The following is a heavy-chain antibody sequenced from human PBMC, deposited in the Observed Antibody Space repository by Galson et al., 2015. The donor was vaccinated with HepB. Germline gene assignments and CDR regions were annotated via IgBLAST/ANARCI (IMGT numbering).Heavy chain of an antibody. D-gene: IGHD5-18*01. J-gene: IGHJ4*02. CDR1: GASLSSSLYY. Sequence: ETLSLTCTVSGASLSSSLYYWVWIRQPSEKGLEWIGSIYYTGNTYYKSSLKSRVTISADMSKNQFSLKVNSVTAADTAVYYCARAAGDSSTYANDYWGQGTLVTVSS. V-gene: IGHV4-39*07. CDR3: ARAAGDSSTYANDY. CDR2: IYYTGNT.